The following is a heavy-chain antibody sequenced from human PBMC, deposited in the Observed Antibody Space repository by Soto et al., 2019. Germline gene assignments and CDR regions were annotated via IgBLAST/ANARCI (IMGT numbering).Heavy chain of an antibody. V-gene: IGHV3-74*01. Sequence: EVPLVESGGGLVQPGGSLRLSCAASGFTFSSYWMHWVRQAPGKGLVWVSRINSDGSNTNYADSVKGRFTISRDNAKNTLYLKMNSLRAEDTAVYYCARGGSLNWYFDLWGRGTLVTVSS. J-gene: IGHJ2*01. CDR2: INSDGSNT. CDR1: GFTFSSYW. CDR3: ARGGSLNWYFDL. D-gene: IGHD1-26*01.